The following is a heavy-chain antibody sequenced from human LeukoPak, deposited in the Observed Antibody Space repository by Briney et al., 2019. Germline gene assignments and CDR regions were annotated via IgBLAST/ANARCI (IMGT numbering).Heavy chain of an antibody. CDR3: ARGVENYSSSSRYYYYYIDV. Sequence: SDTLSLTCTVSSGFISCYYWSWIRQPAGKGLEWIGRIYTSGSTNYNPSLKRRVSMSVDTSKNQFSLKLSSVTAADTAVYYCARGVENYSSSSRYYYYYIDVWGKGTTVTVSS. CDR2: IYTSGST. CDR1: SGFISCYY. J-gene: IGHJ6*03. V-gene: IGHV4-4*07. D-gene: IGHD6-6*01.